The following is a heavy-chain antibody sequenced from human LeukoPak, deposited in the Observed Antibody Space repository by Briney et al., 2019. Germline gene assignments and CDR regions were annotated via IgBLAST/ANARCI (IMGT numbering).Heavy chain of an antibody. V-gene: IGHV4-39*01. CDR2: IYYGGST. CDR3: ARRGLGVVPL. D-gene: IGHD3-3*01. CDR1: GGSVSTTSSY. J-gene: IGHJ4*02. Sequence: PSETLSLTCTVSGGSVSTTSSYWVRVRQPPGKGLEWVGSIYYGGSTHYNPSLKSPLTISVDTSKNQFSLKLTSVTAADTAVYYCARRGLGVVPLWGQGSLVTVSS.